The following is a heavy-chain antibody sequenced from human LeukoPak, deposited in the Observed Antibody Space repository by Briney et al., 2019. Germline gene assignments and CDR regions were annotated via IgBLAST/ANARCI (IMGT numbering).Heavy chain of an antibody. J-gene: IGHJ4*02. D-gene: IGHD3-10*01. CDR2: ISSSSSYI. CDR3: ARDRVDY. CDR1: GLTFSSYW. V-gene: IGHV3-21*01. Sequence: GGSLRLSCVASGLTFSSYWMSWVRQAPGKGLEWVSSISSSSSYIYYADSVKGRFTISRDNAKNSLYLQMNSLRAEDTAVYYCARDRVDYWGQGTLVTVSS.